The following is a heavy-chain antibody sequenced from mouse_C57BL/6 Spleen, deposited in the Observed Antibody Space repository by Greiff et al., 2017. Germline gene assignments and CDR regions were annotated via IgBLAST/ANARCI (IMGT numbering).Heavy chain of an antibody. CDR2: INPNNGGT. J-gene: IGHJ2*01. CDR1: GYTFTDYN. V-gene: IGHV1-22*01. CDR3: ARSYLYYFDY. Sequence: EVKLMESGPELVKPGASVKMSCKASGYTFTDYNMHWVKQSHGKSLEWIGYINPNNGGTSYNQKFKGKATLTVNKSSSTAYMELHSLTSEDSAVXFCARSYLYYFDYWGQGTTLTVSS. D-gene: IGHD5-5*01.